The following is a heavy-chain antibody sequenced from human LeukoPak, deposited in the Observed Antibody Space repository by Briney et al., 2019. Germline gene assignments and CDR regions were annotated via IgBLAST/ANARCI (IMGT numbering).Heavy chain of an antibody. Sequence: GGSLRLSCAASGFDFSSYWMTWVRQAPEKGLEWVASINQDGSDNRYVDSVKGRFTISRDNAKNSLCLQMDTLRAEDTALYYCARGRGSFESWGQGSLVTVSS. CDR2: INQDGSDN. CDR3: ARGRGSFES. V-gene: IGHV3-7*01. D-gene: IGHD3-10*01. J-gene: IGHJ4*02. CDR1: GFDFSSYW.